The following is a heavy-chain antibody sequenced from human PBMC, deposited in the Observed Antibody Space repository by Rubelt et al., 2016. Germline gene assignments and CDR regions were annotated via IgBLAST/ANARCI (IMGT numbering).Heavy chain of an antibody. CDR1: GFNFEDFA. D-gene: IGHD2-15*01. CDR2: INWNGGNT. J-gene: IGHJ6*02. V-gene: IGHV3-20*04. CDR3: FRHGAGCSGDGCDFRFYYAMDV. Sequence: VASGGRVVRPGGSLRLSCAASGFNFEDFAMSWVRQAPGKGLEWVSGINWNGGNTGYVDSVKGRFTISRDNAKNSLYLQMNSLGAEDTALYYCFRHGAGCSGDGCDFRFYYAMDVWGQGTPVTVSS.